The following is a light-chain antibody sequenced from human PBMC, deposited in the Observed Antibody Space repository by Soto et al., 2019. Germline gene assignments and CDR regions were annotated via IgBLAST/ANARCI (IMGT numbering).Light chain of an antibody. CDR2: EVS. CDR1: SSDVGSYNL. CDR3: CSYAGRGVV. J-gene: IGLJ2*01. Sequence: QSALTQPASVSGSPGQSITISCTGTSSDVGSYNLVSWYQQHPGKAPKLMIYEVSKRPSGVSNRSSGSKSGNTASLTISGLQAEDEADYYCCSYAGRGVVFGGGTKLTVL. V-gene: IGLV2-23*02.